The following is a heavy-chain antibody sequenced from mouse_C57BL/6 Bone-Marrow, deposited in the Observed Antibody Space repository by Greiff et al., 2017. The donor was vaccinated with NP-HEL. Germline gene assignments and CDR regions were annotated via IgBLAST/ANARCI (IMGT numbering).Heavy chain of an antibody. Sequence: QVQLKQPGAELVKPGASVKVSCKASGYTFTSYWMHWVKQRSGQGLEWIGRVHPSDSDTNYNQKFKGKSTLTVDKSSSTSYMQLSSLPSEDSAVYYGAIRGYYGSSYRAMDYWGQGTSVTVSS. D-gene: IGHD1-1*01. CDR2: VHPSDSDT. V-gene: IGHV1-74*01. J-gene: IGHJ4*01. CDR3: AIRGYYGSSYRAMDY. CDR1: GYTFTSYW.